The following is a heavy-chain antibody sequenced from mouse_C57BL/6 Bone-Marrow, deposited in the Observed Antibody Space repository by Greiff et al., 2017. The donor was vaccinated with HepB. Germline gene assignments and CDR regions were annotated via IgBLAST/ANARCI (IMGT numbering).Heavy chain of an antibody. CDR2: INYDGSST. CDR3: ARDPYGFDY. CDR1: GFTFSDYY. D-gene: IGHD1-1*01. Sequence: EVKLVESEGGLVQPGSSMKLSCTASGFTFSDYYMAWVRQVPEKGLEWVANINYDGSSTYYLDSLKSRFIISRDNAKNILYLQMSSLKSEDTATYYCARDPYGFDYWGQGTTLTVSS. V-gene: IGHV5-16*01. J-gene: IGHJ2*01.